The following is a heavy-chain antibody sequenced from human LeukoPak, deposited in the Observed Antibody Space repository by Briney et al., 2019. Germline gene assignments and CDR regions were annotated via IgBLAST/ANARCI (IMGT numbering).Heavy chain of an antibody. J-gene: IGHJ4*02. V-gene: IGHV3-7*01. CDR3: AAANYFDY. CDR1: RFTFSNSW. CDR2: IKPDGSEK. Sequence: PGGSLRLSCAVSRFTFSNSWMSWVRQAPGKGLEWVATIKPDGSEKYYVDSVKGRFTTSRDNAKNSLYLQMSSLRAEDTAVYYCAAANYFDYWGQGTLVTVSS.